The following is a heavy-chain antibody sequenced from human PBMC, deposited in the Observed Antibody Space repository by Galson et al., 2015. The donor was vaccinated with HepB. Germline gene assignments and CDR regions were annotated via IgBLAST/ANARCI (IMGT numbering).Heavy chain of an antibody. Sequence: SLRLSCAASGFTFSSYWMSWVRQAPGKGLEWVANIKQDGSEKYYVDSVKGRFTISRDNAKNSLYLQMNSLRAEDTAVYYCARDGFGVGAPRMDCWGQGTLVTVSS. CDR1: GFTFSSYW. V-gene: IGHV3-7*03. CDR2: IKQDGSEK. J-gene: IGHJ4*02. D-gene: IGHD1-26*01. CDR3: ARDGFGVGAPRMDC.